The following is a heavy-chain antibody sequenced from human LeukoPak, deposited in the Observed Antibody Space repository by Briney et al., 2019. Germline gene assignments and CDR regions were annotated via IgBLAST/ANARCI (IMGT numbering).Heavy chain of an antibody. CDR2: IKSKTDGGTT. Sequence: GGSLRLSCAASGFTFSNAWMSWVRQAPGKGLEWVGRIKSKTDGGTTDYAAPVKGRFTISRDDSKNTLYLQMNSLKTEDTAVYYCTTDRADIVVVPAAIWGQGTLVTVSS. J-gene: IGHJ4*02. CDR3: TTDRADIVVVPAAI. D-gene: IGHD2-2*02. V-gene: IGHV3-15*01. CDR1: GFTFSNAW.